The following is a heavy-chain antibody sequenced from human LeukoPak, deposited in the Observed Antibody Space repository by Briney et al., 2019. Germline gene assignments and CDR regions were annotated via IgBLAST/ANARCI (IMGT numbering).Heavy chain of an antibody. CDR2: IYYSGST. V-gene: IGHV4-39*07. Sequence: SETLSLTCTVSGGSISSTSHYWGWIRQPPGKGLEWIGSIYYSGSTYYNPSLKSRVTISVDRSKNQFSLKLSSVTAADTAVYYCARVHGEYHFDYWGQGTLVTVSS. CDR3: ARVHGEYHFDY. CDR1: GGSISSTSHY. D-gene: IGHD3-10*01. J-gene: IGHJ4*02.